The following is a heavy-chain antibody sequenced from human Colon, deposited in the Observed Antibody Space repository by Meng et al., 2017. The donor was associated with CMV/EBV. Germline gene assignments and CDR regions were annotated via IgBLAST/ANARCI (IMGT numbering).Heavy chain of an antibody. CDR1: GFNFSTYS. Sequence: GGSLRLSCSASGFNFSTYSMAWVRQAPGKGLEWVSSIARIGNYITYADSVKGRFTVSRDNAKNSLFLQMSSLGAEDTAFYYCATIGYSFGFTNWGQGTLVTVLL. CDR2: IARIGNYI. D-gene: IGHD5-12*01. V-gene: IGHV3-21*01. J-gene: IGHJ4*02. CDR3: ATIGYSFGFTN.